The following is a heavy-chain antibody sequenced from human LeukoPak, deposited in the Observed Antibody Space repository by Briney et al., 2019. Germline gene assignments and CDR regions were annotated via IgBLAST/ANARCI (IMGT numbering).Heavy chain of an antibody. CDR3: LRGYDLSFDY. V-gene: IGHV3-15*01. D-gene: IGHD5-12*01. Sequence: KAGGSRSLSCPTSGSTFSNAWMSGVRQAPGKGLDWVGRIKSKTDGGTTDYAAPVKGRFTISRDDSKNTLYLQMSSLQTEDTAVYYCLRGYDLSFDYWGQGTLVTVSS. J-gene: IGHJ4*02. CDR1: GSTFSNAW. CDR2: IKSKTDGGTT.